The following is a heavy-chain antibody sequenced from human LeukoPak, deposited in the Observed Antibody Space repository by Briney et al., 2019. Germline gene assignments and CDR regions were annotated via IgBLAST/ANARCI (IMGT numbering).Heavy chain of an antibody. CDR2: ISGGGETT. CDR3: AKEDLLRSYFFDY. V-gene: IGHV3-23*01. CDR1: GFTYRIYA. D-gene: IGHD2-15*01. J-gene: IGHJ4*02. Sequence: PGGSLRLSCAASGFTYRIYAMNWVRQGPGKGLEWVSTISGGGETTYYADSVKGRFTISRDNSKNRLYLQLNRLRAEDTAVYYCAKEDLLRSYFFDYWGQGTLVTVSS.